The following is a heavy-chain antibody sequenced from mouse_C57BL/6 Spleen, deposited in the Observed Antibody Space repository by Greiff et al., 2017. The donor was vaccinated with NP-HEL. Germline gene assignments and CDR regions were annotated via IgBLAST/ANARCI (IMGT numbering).Heavy chain of an antibody. J-gene: IGHJ4*01. CDR2: IYPGSGNT. CDR1: GYSFTSYY. D-gene: IGHD2-3*01. V-gene: IGHV1-66*01. CDR3: ARVGDGYYEGYYYAMDY. Sequence: QVQLQQSGPELVKPGASVKISCKASGYSFTSYYIHWVKQRPGQGLEWIGWIYPGSGNTKYNEKFKGKATLTADTSSSTAYMQLSSLTSEDSAVYYCARVGDGYYEGYYYAMDYWGQGTSVTVSS.